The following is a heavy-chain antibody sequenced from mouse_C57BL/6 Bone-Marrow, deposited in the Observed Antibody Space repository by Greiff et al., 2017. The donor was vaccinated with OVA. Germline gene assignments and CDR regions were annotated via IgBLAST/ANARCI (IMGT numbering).Heavy chain of an antibody. J-gene: IGHJ4*01. V-gene: IGHV1-19*01. D-gene: IGHD1-1*01. CDR1: GYTFTDYY. CDR3: ASNDYYGSSYAMDY. CDR2: INPYNGGT. Sequence: EVQLQQSGPVLVKPGASVKMSCKASGYTFTDYYMNWVKQSHGKSLEWIGVINPYNGGTSYNQKFKGKATLTVDKSSRTAYMELNSLTSEDSAVYYCASNDYYGSSYAMDYWGQGTSVTVSS.